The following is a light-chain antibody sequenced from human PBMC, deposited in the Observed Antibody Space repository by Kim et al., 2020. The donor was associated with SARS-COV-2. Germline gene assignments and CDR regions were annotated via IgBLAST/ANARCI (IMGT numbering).Light chain of an antibody. CDR2: GAS. Sequence: PGERATLSCRARQSVSSSYLAWYQQKPGQAPRLLIYGASRRATGIPDRFSGSGSGTDFTLTIRRLEPEDFAVYYCQQYGSSPSYSFGQGTKLEIK. V-gene: IGKV3-20*01. CDR1: QSVSSSY. CDR3: QQYGSSPSYS. J-gene: IGKJ2*03.